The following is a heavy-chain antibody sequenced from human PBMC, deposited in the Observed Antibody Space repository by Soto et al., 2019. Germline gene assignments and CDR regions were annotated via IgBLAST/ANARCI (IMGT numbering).Heavy chain of an antibody. CDR3: ARHPGIAAHFDF. CDR1: GGSISSSSHY. Sequence: SETLSLTCSVSGGSISSSSHYWGWIRQSPGKGLDWIGSIYYRGSAYYNPSLKSRVTISVDTSKNQFSLKLRSVTAADTSVYYCARHPGIAAHFDFWGQGTLVTVST. V-gene: IGHV4-39*01. J-gene: IGHJ4*02. D-gene: IGHD6-13*01. CDR2: IYYRGSA.